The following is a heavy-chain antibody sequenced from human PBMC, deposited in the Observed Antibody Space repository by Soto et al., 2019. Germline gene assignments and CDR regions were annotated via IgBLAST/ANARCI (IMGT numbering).Heavy chain of an antibody. CDR1: GFTFSSYG. Sequence: QVQLVESGGGVVQPGRSLRLSCAASGFTFSSYGMHWVRQAPGKGLERVAVIWYEGSNKDYAASVQGRFTLSRDNSKNTRYLPMNILRAESTAVYDCASALSVSADSGNARDYYYGLDVWGQGTTVTVS. J-gene: IGHJ6*02. D-gene: IGHD1-1*01. CDR2: IWYEGSNK. V-gene: IGHV3-33*01. CDR3: ASALSVSADSGNARDYYYGLDV.